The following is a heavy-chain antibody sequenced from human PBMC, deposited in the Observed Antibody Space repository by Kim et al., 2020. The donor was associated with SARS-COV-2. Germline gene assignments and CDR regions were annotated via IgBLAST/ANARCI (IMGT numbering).Heavy chain of an antibody. J-gene: IGHJ6*02. Sequence: GGSLRLSCAASGFTFSSYSMNWVRQAPGKGLEWVSYISSSSSTIYYADSVKGRFTISRDNAKNSLYLQMNSLRDEDTAVYYCASHYYGSGSYYIDYYYGMDVWGQGTTVTVSS. D-gene: IGHD3-10*01. CDR3: ASHYYGSGSYYIDYYYGMDV. V-gene: IGHV3-48*02. CDR2: ISSSSSTI. CDR1: GFTFSSYS.